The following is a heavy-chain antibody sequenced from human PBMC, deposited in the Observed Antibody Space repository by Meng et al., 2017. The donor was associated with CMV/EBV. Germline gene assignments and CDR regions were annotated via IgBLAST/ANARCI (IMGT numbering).Heavy chain of an antibody. Sequence: GESLKISCAASGFTVSSNYMSWVRQAPGKGLEWVANIKQDGSEKYYVDSVKGRFTISRDNGKNSVYLQMNSLRAEDTAVYYCARDSGRMNYWGQGTLVTVSS. CDR3: ARDSGRMNY. J-gene: IGHJ4*02. CDR1: GFTVSSNY. CDR2: IKQDGSEK. V-gene: IGHV3-7*01. D-gene: IGHD2-8*01.